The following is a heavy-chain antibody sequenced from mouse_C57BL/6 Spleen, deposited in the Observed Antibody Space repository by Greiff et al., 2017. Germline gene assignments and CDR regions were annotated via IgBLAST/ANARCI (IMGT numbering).Heavy chain of an antibody. D-gene: IGHD1-1*01. CDR2: INPNYGTT. CDR1: GYSFTDYN. Sequence: VQLQQSGPELVKPGASVKISCKASGYSFTDYNMNWVKQSHGKSLEWIGVINPNYGTTSYNQKFKGKATLTVDQSSSTAYMQLNSLTSEDSAVYYGARSGTVVATNYAMDYWGQGTSVTVSS. V-gene: IGHV1-39*01. CDR3: ARSGTVVATNYAMDY. J-gene: IGHJ4*01.